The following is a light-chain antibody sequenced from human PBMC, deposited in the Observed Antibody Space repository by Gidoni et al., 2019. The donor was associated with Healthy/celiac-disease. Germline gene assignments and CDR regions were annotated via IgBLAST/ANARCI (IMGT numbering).Light chain of an antibody. J-gene: IGKJ1*01. Sequence: DIQMTQSPSSLSASVGDRVTITCRASQSISSYLNWYQQKPGKAPKLLIYAASSLQSGVPSRFSGSGSGTDFTLTISSLQPEDFATYSCQQIYSTPAFGQGTKVEIK. V-gene: IGKV1-39*01. CDR3: QQIYSTPA. CDR1: QSISSY. CDR2: AAS.